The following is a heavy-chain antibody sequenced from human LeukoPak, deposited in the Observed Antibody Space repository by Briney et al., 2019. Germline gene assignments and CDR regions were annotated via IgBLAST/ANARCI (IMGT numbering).Heavy chain of an antibody. Sequence: PGGSLRLSCAASGFTFSSYSMNWVRQAPGKGLEWVSSISSSSSYIYYADSVKGRFTISRDNAKNTLYLQMNSLRAEDTAVYYCARDQGGEAAAGTLDYWGQGTLVTVSS. CDR1: GFTFSSYS. J-gene: IGHJ4*02. CDR3: ARDQGGEAAAGTLDY. V-gene: IGHV3-21*01. CDR2: ISSSSSYI. D-gene: IGHD6-13*01.